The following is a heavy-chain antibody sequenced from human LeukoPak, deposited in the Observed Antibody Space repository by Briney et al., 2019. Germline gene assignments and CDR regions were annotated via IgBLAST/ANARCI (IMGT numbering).Heavy chain of an antibody. D-gene: IGHD3-10*01. V-gene: IGHV4-59*08. CDR1: GGSISSHY. Sequence: SETLSLTCTVSGGSISSHYWSWIRQPPGKGLEWIGYISDSGSNVYNPSLNSRVTILGDTSKNQLSLKLSSVTAADTAVYYCARHATGSYSVPWLDPWGQGTLVTVSS. J-gene: IGHJ5*02. CDR2: ISDSGSN. CDR3: ARHATGSYSVPWLDP.